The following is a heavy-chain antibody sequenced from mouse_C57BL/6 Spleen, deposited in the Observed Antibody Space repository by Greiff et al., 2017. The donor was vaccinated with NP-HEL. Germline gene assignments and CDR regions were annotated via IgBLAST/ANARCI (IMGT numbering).Heavy chain of an antibody. CDR2: SYPGNSDT. D-gene: IGHD1-1*01. Sequence: VQLQQSGTVLARPGASVKMSCKTSGYTFTSYWMHWVKQRPGQGLEWIGASYPGNSDTSYNQKFKGKAKLTAVTSASTAYMELSSLTNEDSAVYYCTRSYYYGSKRYFDVWGTGTTVTVSS. J-gene: IGHJ1*03. CDR3: TRSYYYGSKRYFDV. CDR1: GYTFTSYW. V-gene: IGHV1-5*01.